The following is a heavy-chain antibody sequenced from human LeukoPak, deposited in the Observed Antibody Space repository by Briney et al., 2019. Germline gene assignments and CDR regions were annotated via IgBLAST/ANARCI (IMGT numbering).Heavy chain of an antibody. Sequence: GESLRLSCATSGFTFSFYGMHWVRQAPGKGLEWVAFIQYDGSYKFYADSVQGRFIISRDNSKSTLFLQMNSLRPDDTALYYCAKSSDQLLYSKFDFWGPGTLVTVSS. D-gene: IGHD2-2*02. CDR3: AKSSDQLLYSKFDF. J-gene: IGHJ4*02. CDR1: GFTFSFYG. V-gene: IGHV3-30*02. CDR2: IQYDGSYK.